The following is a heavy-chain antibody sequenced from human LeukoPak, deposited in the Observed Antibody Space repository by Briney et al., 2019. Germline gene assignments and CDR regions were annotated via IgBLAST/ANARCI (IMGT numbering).Heavy chain of an antibody. CDR3: ARYVGMDV. CDR2: ISSYSNYV. V-gene: IGHV3-21*01. CDR1: GFIFSSYS. Sequence: KPGGSLRLSCSASGFIFSSYSMNWVRQAPGKGLEWVSSISSYSNYVYYADSLKGRFTISRDNAKNSLYLQMNSLRDEDTAVYYCARYVGMDVWGQGTTVTVS. D-gene: IGHD3-16*01. J-gene: IGHJ6*02.